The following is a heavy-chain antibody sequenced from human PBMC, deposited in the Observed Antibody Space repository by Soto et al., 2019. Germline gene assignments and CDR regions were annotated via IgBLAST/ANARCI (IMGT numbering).Heavy chain of an antibody. CDR1: GGSISSYY. CDR3: ARSYCGGDCYEATHYYYYGMDV. D-gene: IGHD2-21*02. Sequence: QVQLQESGPGLVKPSETLSLTCTVSGGSISSYYWSWIRQPPGKGLEWIGYIYYSGSTNYNPSLKSRVTISVDTSKNQFSLKLSSVTAADTAVYYCARSYCGGDCYEATHYYYYGMDVWGQGTTVTVSS. V-gene: IGHV4-59*01. J-gene: IGHJ6*02. CDR2: IYYSGST.